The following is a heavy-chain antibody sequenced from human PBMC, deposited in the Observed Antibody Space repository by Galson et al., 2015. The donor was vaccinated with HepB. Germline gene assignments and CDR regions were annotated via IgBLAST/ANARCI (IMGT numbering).Heavy chain of an antibody. J-gene: IGHJ5*02. CDR1: GGTFSSYA. D-gene: IGHD6-19*01. V-gene: IGHV1-69*13. CDR2: IIPIFGTA. Sequence: SVKVSCKASGGTFSSYAISWVRQAPGQGLEWMGGIIPIFGTANHAQKFQGRVTITADESTSTAYMELSSLRSEDTAVYYCAGLYSSGIGARHHPWGQGTLVTVSS. CDR3: AGLYSSGIGARHHP.